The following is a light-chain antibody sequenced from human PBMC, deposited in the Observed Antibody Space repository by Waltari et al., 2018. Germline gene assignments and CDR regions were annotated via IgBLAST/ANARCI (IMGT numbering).Light chain of an antibody. CDR1: QNVDNY. CDR2: DAS. Sequence: ENVLTQSPGTVSLSPGERATLSCRASQNVDNYVAWYQQRPGQTPKLLIYDASNRATGVPARFSGSGSGTDFTLTISGLEPEDFAVYYCQQRSSLLPVTFGGGTKVEIK. CDR3: QQRSSLLPVT. V-gene: IGKV3-11*01. J-gene: IGKJ4*01.